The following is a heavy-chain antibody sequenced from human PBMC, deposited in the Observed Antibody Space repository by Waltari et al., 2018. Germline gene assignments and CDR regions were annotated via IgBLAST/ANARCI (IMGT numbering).Heavy chain of an antibody. D-gene: IGHD2-15*01. Sequence: EVQLLESGGGLVQPGFTFSSYAMSWVRQAPGKGLEWVSAISGSGGSTYYADSVKGRFTISRDNSKNTLYLQMNSLRAEDTAVYYCASPSQRMPPNLDYWGQGTLVTVSS. V-gene: IGHV3-23*01. J-gene: IGHJ4*02. CDR1: FTFSSYA. CDR2: ISGSGGST. CDR3: ASPSQRMPPNLDY.